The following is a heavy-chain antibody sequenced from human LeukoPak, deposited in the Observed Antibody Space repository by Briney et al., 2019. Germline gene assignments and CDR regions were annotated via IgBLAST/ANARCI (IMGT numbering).Heavy chain of an antibody. J-gene: IGHJ4*02. CDR3: VRHDGRGGNTMGALDS. CDR1: AGSISSSSHH. V-gene: IGHV4-39*01. Sequence: SETLSLTCTVSAGSISSSSHHWGWIRQSPGKGLEWIGAIYYGRTAYYNPSLNSRVTISVATSTNQFSPQLNSVTAADTAVYYCVRHDGRGGNTMGALDSWGQGSLVTVSS. D-gene: IGHD3-3*01. CDR2: IYYGRTA.